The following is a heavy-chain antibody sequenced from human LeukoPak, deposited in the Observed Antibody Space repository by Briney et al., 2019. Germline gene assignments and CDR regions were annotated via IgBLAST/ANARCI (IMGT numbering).Heavy chain of an antibody. CDR1: GFTFSSYL. J-gene: IGHJ4*01. Sequence: GGSLRLSCTASGFTFSSYLMHWVRQAPGKGLVWVSYINSGGSSVYYADSVKGRFTISRDNAKNSLYLQMNSLRAEDTAVYYCASEVPYYYGSENYYSTDYWGQGTPVTVSS. D-gene: IGHD3-10*01. CDR2: INSGGSSV. V-gene: IGHV3-48*03. CDR3: ASEVPYYYGSENYYSTDY.